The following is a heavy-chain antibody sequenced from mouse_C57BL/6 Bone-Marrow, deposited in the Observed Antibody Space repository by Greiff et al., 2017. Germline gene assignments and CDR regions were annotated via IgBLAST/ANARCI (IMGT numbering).Heavy chain of an antibody. V-gene: IGHV1-47*01. CDR3: ARGDYSNYDYAMDY. Sequence: VQLQQSGAELVKPGASVKMSCKASGYTFTTYPIEWMKQTHGKSLEWIGNFHPYNDDTNYNEKFKGKATLTVEKSYSTVYLELSRLTSDDSAVYYCARGDYSNYDYAMDYWGQGTSVTVSS. J-gene: IGHJ4*01. CDR1: GYTFTTYP. D-gene: IGHD2-5*01. CDR2: FHPYNDDT.